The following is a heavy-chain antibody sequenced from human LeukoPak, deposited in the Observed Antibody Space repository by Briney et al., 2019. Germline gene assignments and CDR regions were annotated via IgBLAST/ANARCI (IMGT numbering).Heavy chain of an antibody. Sequence: PGGSLRLSCAASGFTFTDYWMTWVRQAPGQGLEWTANIRQDGGAAYYGGSVKGRFTISRDNAKNSVFLQMNNLRADDTAVYYCATSKDTAGGPYWGQGTLVTVSS. D-gene: IGHD5-18*01. CDR1: GFTFTDYW. J-gene: IGHJ4*02. CDR2: IRQDGGAA. V-gene: IGHV3-7*01. CDR3: ATSKDTAGGPY.